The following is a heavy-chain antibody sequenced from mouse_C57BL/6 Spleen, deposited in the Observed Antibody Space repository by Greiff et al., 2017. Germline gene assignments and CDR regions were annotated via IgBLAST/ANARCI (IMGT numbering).Heavy chain of an antibody. Sequence: QVQLQQSGTELVKPGASVKLSCKASGYTFTSYWMHWVKQRPGKGLEWIGNINPSNGGTNYNEKFKSKATLTVDKSSSTAYMQLSSLTSEDSAVYYCAPLGAFLRLDYWGQGTTLTVSS. CDR2: INPSNGGT. CDR1: GYTFTSYW. V-gene: IGHV1-53*01. J-gene: IGHJ2*01. D-gene: IGHD1-1*01. CDR3: APLGAFLRLDY.